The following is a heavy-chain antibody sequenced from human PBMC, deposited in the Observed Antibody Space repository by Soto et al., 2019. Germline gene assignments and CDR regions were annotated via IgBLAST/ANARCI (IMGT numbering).Heavy chain of an antibody. V-gene: IGHV3-23*01. CDR2: ISASGGST. J-gene: IGHJ4*02. CDR1: GFTFSNYA. D-gene: IGHD2-15*01. CDR3: AKDACSGCSGGSCYFQALDS. Sequence: PGGSLRISCAAFGFTFSNYAMSWVRQAPGKGLEWVSGISASGGSTYYADSVKGRFTISRDNSKNTLYVQMNSLRVDDTAVYYCAKDACSGCSGGSCYFQALDSWGQGTLVTVSS.